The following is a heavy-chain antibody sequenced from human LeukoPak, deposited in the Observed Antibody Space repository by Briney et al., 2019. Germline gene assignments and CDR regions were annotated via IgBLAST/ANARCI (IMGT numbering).Heavy chain of an antibody. CDR3: AKEPYGDYYFDY. D-gene: IGHD4-17*01. CDR2: ISGSGGST. J-gene: IGHJ4*02. V-gene: IGHV3-23*01. CDR1: GFTFSSYA. Sequence: VDLGGSLRLSCAASGFTFSSYAMSWVRQAPGKGLEWVSAISGSGGSTYYADSVKGRFTISRDNSKNTLYLQMNSLRAEDTAVYYCAKEPYGDYYFDYWGQGTLVTVSS.